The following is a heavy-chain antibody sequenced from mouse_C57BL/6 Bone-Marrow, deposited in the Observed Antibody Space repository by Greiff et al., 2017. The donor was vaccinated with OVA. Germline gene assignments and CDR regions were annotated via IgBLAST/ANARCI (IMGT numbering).Heavy chain of an antibody. CDR2: INPNNGGT. CDR3: ATPAWFAY. CDR1: GYTFTDYY. V-gene: IGHV1-26*01. Sequence: EVKLVESGPELVKPGASVKISCKASGYTFTDYYMNWVKQSHGKSLEWIGDINPNNGGTSYNQKFKGKATLTVDKSSGTAYMELRSLTSEDSAVYYCATPAWFAYWGQGTLVTVSA. J-gene: IGHJ3*01.